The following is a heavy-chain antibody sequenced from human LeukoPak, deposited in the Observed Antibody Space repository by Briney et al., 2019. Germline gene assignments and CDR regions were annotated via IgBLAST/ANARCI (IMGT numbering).Heavy chain of an antibody. CDR1: GFTFTNNW. CDR3: VRGRGWFDP. V-gene: IGHV3-7*04. J-gene: IGHJ5*02. CDR2: INQDGSVS. Sequence: PGGSLRLSCTASGFTFTNNWMSWVRQAPGKGLEWVAKINQDGSVSDLVDSVKGRFTISRDNAKNSVYLQMNGLRVEDTAMYYRVRGRGWFDPWGQGTLVTVSS.